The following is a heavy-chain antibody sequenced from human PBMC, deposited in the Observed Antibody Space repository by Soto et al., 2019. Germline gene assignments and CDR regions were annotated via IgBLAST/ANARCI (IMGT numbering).Heavy chain of an antibody. CDR3: ARDPAGGSGSYSNWFDP. J-gene: IGHJ5*02. V-gene: IGHV4-4*02. D-gene: IGHD3-10*01. Sequence: SETLCLTCAVAGGSISSSNWWSWVRQPPGKGLEWIGEIYHSGSTNYNPSLKSRVTISVDKSKNQFSLKLSSVTAADTAVYYCARDPAGGSGSYSNWFDPWGQGTLVTVSS. CDR2: IYHSGST. CDR1: GGSISSSNW.